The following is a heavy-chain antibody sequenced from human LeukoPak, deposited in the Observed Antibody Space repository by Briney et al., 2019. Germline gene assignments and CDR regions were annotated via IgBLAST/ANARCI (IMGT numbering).Heavy chain of an antibody. CDR2: INPNSGGT. D-gene: IGHD5-18*01. V-gene: IGHV1-2*02. CDR3: ARDTAMVLYYFDY. J-gene: IGHJ4*02. Sequence: ASVKVSCKASGYTSTGYYMHWVRQAPGQGLEWMGWINPNSGGTNYAQKFLGRVTMTRDTSISTAYMELSRLRSDDTAVYYCARDTAMVLYYFDYWGQGTLVTVSS. CDR1: GYTSTGYY.